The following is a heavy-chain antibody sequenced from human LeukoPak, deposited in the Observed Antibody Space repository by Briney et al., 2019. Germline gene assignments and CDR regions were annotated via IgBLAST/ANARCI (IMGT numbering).Heavy chain of an antibody. CDR3: ARGDYYGSGSPLGY. Sequence: SETLSLTCAVYGGSFSGYYWSWIRQPPGKGLEWIGEINHSGSTNYNPSLKSRVTISVNTSKNQFSLKLSSVTAADTAVYYCARGDYYGSGSPLGYWGQGTLVTVSS. CDR2: INHSGST. J-gene: IGHJ4*02. D-gene: IGHD3-10*01. CDR1: GGSFSGYY. V-gene: IGHV4-34*01.